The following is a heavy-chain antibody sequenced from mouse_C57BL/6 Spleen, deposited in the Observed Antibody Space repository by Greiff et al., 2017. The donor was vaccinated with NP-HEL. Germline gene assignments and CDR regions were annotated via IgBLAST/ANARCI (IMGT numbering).Heavy chain of an antibody. CDR1: GYTFTDYT. J-gene: IGHJ4*01. Sequence: QVQLQQSDAELVKPGASVKISCKASGYTFTDYTIHWMKQRPEQGLEWIGDIYPRDGSTKYNEKFKGQATLTADKSSSTAYMQLNSLTSEDSAVSFCAVTTVVARWAMDFWGQGTSVTVSS. V-gene: IGHV1-78*01. CDR3: AVTTVVARWAMDF. CDR2: IYPRDGST. D-gene: IGHD1-1*01.